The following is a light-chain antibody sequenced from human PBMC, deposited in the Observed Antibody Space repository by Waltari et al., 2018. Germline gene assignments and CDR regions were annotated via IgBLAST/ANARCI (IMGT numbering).Light chain of an antibody. CDR1: PCISNW. V-gene: IGKV1-5*03. CDR2: KSF. CDR3: QQYNISPYT. Sequence: DIQMTQSPSTLPASVGDRVTITCRASPCISNWLAWYQQKPGKAPKGLMDKSFSLQSGVPSRFIGSGSETEFTLTISSLQPDDFATYYGQQYNISPYTFGQGTTLAI. J-gene: IGKJ2*01.